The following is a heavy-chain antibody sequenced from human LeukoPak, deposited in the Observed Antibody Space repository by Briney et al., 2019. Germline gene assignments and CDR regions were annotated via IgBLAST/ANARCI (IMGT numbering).Heavy chain of an antibody. CDR3: ARGPEEN. CDR2: INPNNGGT. J-gene: IGHJ4*02. CDR1: GYTFTGNT. V-gene: IGHV1-2*02. Sequence: VSVKVSCKASGYTFTGNTIHWVRQAPGQGLEWMGWINPNNGGTYYAQKFQDRVTMTRDTSISTAYMELSRLRSDDTAVFYCARGPEENWGQGTLVTVSS.